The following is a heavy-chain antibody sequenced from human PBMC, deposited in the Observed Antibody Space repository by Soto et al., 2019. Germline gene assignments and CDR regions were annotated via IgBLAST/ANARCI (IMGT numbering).Heavy chain of an antibody. D-gene: IGHD1-1*01. V-gene: IGHV1-58*01. Sequence: SVKVSCKASGFTFTSSAVQWVRQARGQRLEWIGWIVVGSGNTNYAQKFQERVTITRDMSTSTAYMELSSLRSEDTAVYYCAADSTTGTNWFDPWGQGTLVTVSS. CDR2: IVVGSGNT. CDR3: AADSTTGTNWFDP. CDR1: GFTFTSSA. J-gene: IGHJ5*02.